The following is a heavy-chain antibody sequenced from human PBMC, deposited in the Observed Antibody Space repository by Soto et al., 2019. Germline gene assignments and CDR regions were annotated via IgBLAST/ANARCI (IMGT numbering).Heavy chain of an antibody. V-gene: IGHV3-30*03. Sequence: GGSLRLSCAASGFTFSSYGMHWVRQAPGKGLEWVAVISYDGSNKYYADSVKGRFTISRDNSKNTLYLQMNSLRAEDTAVYYCAQGDGITIFGVVIPNSNWFDPWGQGTLVTVSS. CDR2: ISYDGSNK. D-gene: IGHD3-3*01. CDR1: GFTFSSYG. CDR3: AQGDGITIFGVVIPNSNWFDP. J-gene: IGHJ5*02.